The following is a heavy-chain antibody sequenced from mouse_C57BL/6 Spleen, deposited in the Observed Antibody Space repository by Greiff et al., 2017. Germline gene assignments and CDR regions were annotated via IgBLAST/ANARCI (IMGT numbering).Heavy chain of an antibody. CDR3: AREDLATVVATDAMDY. D-gene: IGHD1-1*01. CDR1: GYTFTSYW. J-gene: IGHJ4*01. Sequence: VQLQQPGAELVKPGASVKMSCKASGYTFTSYWITWVKQRPGQGLEWIGDIYPGSGSTNYNEKFKSKATLTVDTSSSTAYMQLSSLTSEDSAVYYCAREDLATVVATDAMDYWGQGTSVTVSS. V-gene: IGHV1-55*01. CDR2: IYPGSGST.